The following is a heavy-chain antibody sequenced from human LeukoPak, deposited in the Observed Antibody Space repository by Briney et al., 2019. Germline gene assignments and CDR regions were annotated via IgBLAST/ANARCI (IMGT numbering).Heavy chain of an antibody. V-gene: IGHV1-69*06. CDR1: GGTFSSYA. J-gene: IGHJ4*02. Sequence: SVKVSCKASGGTFSSYAISWVRQAPGQGLEWMGGIIPIFGTANYAQKFQGRVTITADKSTSTAYTELSSLRSEDTAVYYCARGYNDYGDYVYGDWGQGTLVTVSS. CDR3: ARGYNDYGDYVYGD. D-gene: IGHD4-17*01. CDR2: IIPIFGTA.